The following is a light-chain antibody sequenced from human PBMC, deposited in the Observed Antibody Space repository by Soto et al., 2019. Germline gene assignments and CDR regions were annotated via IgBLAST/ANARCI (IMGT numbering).Light chain of an antibody. CDR3: QQYGSWT. Sequence: EILMTQSPATLSLSPGEISTLSCRASQSVSSNLAWYQQKPGQAPRLLIYGASSRATGIPDRFSGSGSGTDFTLTISRLEPEDFAVYYCQQYGSWTFGQGTKVDIK. CDR2: GAS. J-gene: IGKJ1*01. CDR1: QSVSSN. V-gene: IGKV3-20*01.